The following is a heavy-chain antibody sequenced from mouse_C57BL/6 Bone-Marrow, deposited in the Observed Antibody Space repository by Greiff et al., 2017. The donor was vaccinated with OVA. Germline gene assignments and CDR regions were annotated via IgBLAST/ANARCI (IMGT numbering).Heavy chain of an antibody. CDR2: IYIGNGYT. CDR3: ARDETGRGDY. V-gene: IGHV1-58*01. CDR1: GYTFTSYG. D-gene: IGHD4-1*01. J-gene: IGHJ4*01. Sequence: VHVKQSGAELVRPGSSVKMSCKTSGYTFTSYGINWVKQRPGQGLEWIGSIYIGNGYTAYNEKFKGKATLTSDTSSSTAYMQLSSLTSEDSAIYFCARDETGRGDYWGQGTSVTVSS.